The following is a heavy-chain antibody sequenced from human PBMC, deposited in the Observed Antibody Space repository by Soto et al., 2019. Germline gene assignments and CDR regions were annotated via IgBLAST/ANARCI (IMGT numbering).Heavy chain of an antibody. D-gene: IGHD3-10*01. CDR3: AKAYYYGYGSYRPSDFDI. Sequence: GGSLRLSCAASGFTFSSYAMSWVRQAPGKGLEWVSVISGSGGSTYYADSVKGRFTISRDNSKNTLYLQMNSLRAEDTAVYYCAKAYYYGYGSYRPSDFDIWGQGTMVTVSS. J-gene: IGHJ3*02. CDR2: ISGSGGST. V-gene: IGHV3-23*01. CDR1: GFTFSSYA.